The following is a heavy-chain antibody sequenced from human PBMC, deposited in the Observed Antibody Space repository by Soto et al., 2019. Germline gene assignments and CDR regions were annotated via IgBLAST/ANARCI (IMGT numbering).Heavy chain of an antibody. Sequence: ESLRLSGAASGFTFSDAWMSWVRQAPGKGLDWVGRIKSKSDGGTTEYAAPVRGRFTIARDDSKNTLYLQMNSLKTEDTAVYYCTTDLWRIAVVVGSTGYFNPWGQGTPVTVSS. CDR1: GFTFSDAW. D-gene: IGHD2-15*01. J-gene: IGHJ5*02. V-gene: IGHV3-15*01. CDR3: TTDLWRIAVVVGSTGYFNP. CDR2: IKSKSDGGTT.